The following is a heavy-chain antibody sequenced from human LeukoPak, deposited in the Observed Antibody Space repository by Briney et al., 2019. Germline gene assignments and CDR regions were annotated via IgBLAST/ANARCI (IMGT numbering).Heavy chain of an antibody. CDR2: ISYDGSYK. V-gene: IGHV3-30*19. Sequence: PGGSLRLSCAASGFTFSSYGMHWVRQAPGKGLEWVALISYDGSYKYYADSVKGRFTISRDNSKNTLYLQMNSLRAEDTAVYYCAREPSYYDSVGPFDSWGQGTLVTVSS. J-gene: IGHJ4*02. CDR1: GFTFSSYG. D-gene: IGHD3-22*01. CDR3: AREPSYYDSVGPFDS.